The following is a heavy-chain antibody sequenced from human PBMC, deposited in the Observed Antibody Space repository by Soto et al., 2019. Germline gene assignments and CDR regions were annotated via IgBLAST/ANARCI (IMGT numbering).Heavy chain of an antibody. Sequence: SETLSLTCTVSDDSISSYYWTGSRHPPGKGLEWIGYIYYSGSTNYNPSLKSRVTISVDTSKNQFSLKLSSVTAADTAVYYCARSNGDYGDYWSQXTLVTVSS. D-gene: IGHD4-17*01. J-gene: IGHJ4*02. CDR1: DDSISSYY. CDR2: IYYSGST. CDR3: ARSNGDYGDY. V-gene: IGHV4-59*01.